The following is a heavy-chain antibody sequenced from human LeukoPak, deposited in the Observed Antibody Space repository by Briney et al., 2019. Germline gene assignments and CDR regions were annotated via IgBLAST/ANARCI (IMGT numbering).Heavy chain of an antibody. V-gene: IGHV4-39*01. CDR1: GGSISSSSYY. J-gene: IGHJ4*02. Sequence: PSETLSLTCTVSGGSISSSSYYWGWIRQPPGEGLEWIGSIYYSGSTYYNPSLKSRVTISVDTSKNQFSLKLSSVTAADTAVYYCARRRDNWNYLNWGQGTLVTVSS. CDR2: IYYSGST. D-gene: IGHD1-7*01. CDR3: ARRRDNWNYLN.